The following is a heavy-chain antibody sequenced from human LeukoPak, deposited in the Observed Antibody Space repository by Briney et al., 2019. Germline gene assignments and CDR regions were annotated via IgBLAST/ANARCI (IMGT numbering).Heavy chain of an antibody. D-gene: IGHD3-9*01. CDR1: GGSISSYY. CDR3: ARGYYNILTSDAFDI. V-gene: IGHV4-59*01. Sequence: SETLSLTCTVSGGSISSYYWSWIRQPPGKGLEWIGYIYYSGSTNYNPSLKSRVTISVDTSKNQFSLKLSSVTAADTAVYYCARGYYNILTSDAFDIWGQGTMVTVSS. CDR2: IYYSGST. J-gene: IGHJ3*02.